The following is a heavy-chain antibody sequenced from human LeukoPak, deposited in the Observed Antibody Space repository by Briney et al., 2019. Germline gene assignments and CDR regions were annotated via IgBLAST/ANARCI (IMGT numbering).Heavy chain of an antibody. CDR3: ARGGPHCSSTSCSQTSGMDV. CDR2: MNPNSGNT. Sequence: ASVKVSCKASGYTFTSYDINWVRQATGQGLEWMGWMNPNSGNTGYAQKFQGRVTMTRNTSISTAYMELSSLRSEDTAVYYCARGGPHCSSTSCSQTSGMDVWGQGTTVTVSS. J-gene: IGHJ6*02. CDR1: GYTFTSYD. V-gene: IGHV1-8*01. D-gene: IGHD2-2*01.